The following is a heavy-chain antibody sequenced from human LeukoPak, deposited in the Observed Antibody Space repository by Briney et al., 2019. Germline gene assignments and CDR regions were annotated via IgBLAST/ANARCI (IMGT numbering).Heavy chain of an antibody. CDR3: ARGAYGDYNFEDVFYLDY. V-gene: IGHV3-33*01. J-gene: IGHJ4*02. CDR1: GFTFSGHG. D-gene: IGHD4-17*01. CDR2: IWDDGSNK. Sequence: GGSLTLSCAASGFTFSGHGLHWVRQAPGKGLEWLAVIWDDGSNKHYADSLKGRFTISRDNSRNTLYLQMNSLKVEDTAIYYCARGAYGDYNFEDVFYLDYWGQGTLVTVSS.